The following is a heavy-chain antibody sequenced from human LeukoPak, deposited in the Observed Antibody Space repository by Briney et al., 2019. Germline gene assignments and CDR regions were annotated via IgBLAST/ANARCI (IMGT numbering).Heavy chain of an antibody. CDR3: ARGRIAGTYSSDY. J-gene: IGHJ4*02. CDR1: GFTFSSYA. D-gene: IGHD1/OR15-1a*01. Sequence: GGSLRLSCAASGFTFSSYAMHWVRQAPGKGLEWVAVISYDGSNKYYADSVKGRFTISRDNSKNTLYLQMNSLRAEDTAVYYCARGRIAGTYSSDYWGQGTLVTVSS. CDR2: ISYDGSNK. V-gene: IGHV3-30*04.